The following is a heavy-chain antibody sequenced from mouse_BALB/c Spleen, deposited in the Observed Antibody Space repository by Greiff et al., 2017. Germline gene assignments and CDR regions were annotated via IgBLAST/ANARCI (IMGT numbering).Heavy chain of an antibody. CDR3: ASAPYDGYPFYAMDY. Sequence: EVKLMESGGGLVKPGGSLKLSCAASGFAFSSYDMSWVRQTPEKRLEWVAYISSGGGSTYYPDTVKGRFTISRDNAKNTLYLQMSSLKSEDTAMYYCASAPYDGYPFYAMDYWGQGTSVTVSS. D-gene: IGHD2-3*01. J-gene: IGHJ4*01. CDR1: GFAFSSYD. V-gene: IGHV5-12-1*01. CDR2: ISSGGGST.